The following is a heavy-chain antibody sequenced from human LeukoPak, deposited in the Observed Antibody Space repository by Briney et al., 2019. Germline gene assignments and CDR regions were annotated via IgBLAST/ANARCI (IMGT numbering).Heavy chain of an antibody. Sequence: GASVKVSCRASGYTFTGYYMHWVRQAPGQGLEWMGWINPNSGGTNYAQKFQGRVTMTRDTSISTAYMELSRLRSDDTAVYCCARDRTIPPGYQLLLDYWGQGTLVTVSS. V-gene: IGHV1-2*02. CDR2: INPNSGGT. J-gene: IGHJ4*02. D-gene: IGHD2-2*01. CDR1: GYTFTGYY. CDR3: ARDRTIPPGYQLLLDY.